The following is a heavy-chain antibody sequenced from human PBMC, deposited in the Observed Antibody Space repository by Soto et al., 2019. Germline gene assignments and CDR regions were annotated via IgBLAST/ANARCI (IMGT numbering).Heavy chain of an antibody. CDR1: GGSFSGYY. D-gene: IGHD3-3*01. J-gene: IGHJ2*01. CDR2: INHSGST. CDR3: AREDLKRTIFGTRHYWYFDL. Sequence: QVQLQQWGAGLLKPSETLSLTCAVYGGSFSGYYWSWIRQPPGKGLEWIGEINHSGSTNYNPSLRMGVTITVDTPKNQFPRRRSSGTAADTAVYYWAREDLKRTIFGTRHYWYFDLWGRGTLVTVSS. V-gene: IGHV4-34*01.